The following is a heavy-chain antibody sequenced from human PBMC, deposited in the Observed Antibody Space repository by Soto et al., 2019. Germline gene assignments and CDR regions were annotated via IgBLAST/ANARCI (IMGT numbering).Heavy chain of an antibody. V-gene: IGHV4-59*01. J-gene: IGHJ4*02. Sequence: PSETLSLTCTVSGDSISSFAGSWIRQPPGKGLEWIGNIHYNGNTKYSPSLKSRVTMSVDTSKNHFSLKLISVTTADTAVYFCARDILFDYWGQGTLVTVSS. CDR1: GDSISSFA. D-gene: IGHD2-15*01. CDR2: IHYNGNT. CDR3: ARDILFDY.